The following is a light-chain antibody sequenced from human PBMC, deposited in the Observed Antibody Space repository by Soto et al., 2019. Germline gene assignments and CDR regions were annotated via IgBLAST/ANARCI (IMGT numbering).Light chain of an antibody. CDR1: QGINTF. CDR2: AAS. J-gene: IGKJ5*01. Sequence: QLTQSPSSLSASVGDRVTITCRASQGINTFLAWYQQKAGKAPKLLIYAASTLQSGVPSRFSGSGSGTDFTLTISSLQSDEFATYYCQQANSFPYTFGQGTRLEIK. V-gene: IGKV1-9*01. CDR3: QQANSFPYT.